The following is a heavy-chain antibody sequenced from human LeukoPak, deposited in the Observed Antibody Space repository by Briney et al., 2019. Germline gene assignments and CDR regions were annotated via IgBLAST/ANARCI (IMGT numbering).Heavy chain of an antibody. CDR2: IHHSGTT. V-gene: IGHV4-59*08. J-gene: IGHJ5*02. Sequence: SETLSLTCNVYGGSISDYYWNWIRQPPGKGLEWIGYIHHSGTTSSNPSLKSRVTISIDTSKNQFSLNLKSVTAADTAIYYCARWPIHLGYCSGSSCHKWFDPWGQGTLVTASS. CDR3: ARWPIHLGYCSGSSCHKWFDP. D-gene: IGHD2-15*01. CDR1: GGSISDYY.